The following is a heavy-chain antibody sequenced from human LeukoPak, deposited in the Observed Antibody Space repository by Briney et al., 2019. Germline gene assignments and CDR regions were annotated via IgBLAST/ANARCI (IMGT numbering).Heavy chain of an antibody. D-gene: IGHD6-13*01. CDR1: GFTVSSNY. CDR2: IYSGGST. V-gene: IGHV3-53*01. Sequence: PGGSLRLSCAASGFTVSSNYMSWVRQAPGKGLEWVSVIYSGGSTYYADSVKGRFTISRDNSKNTLYLQMNSLRAEDTAVYYCARELIAAAGIFDYWGQGTLVTVSS. CDR3: ARELIAAAGIFDY. J-gene: IGHJ4*02.